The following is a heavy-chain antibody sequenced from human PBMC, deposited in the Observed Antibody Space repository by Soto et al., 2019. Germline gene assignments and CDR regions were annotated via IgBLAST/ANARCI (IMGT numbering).Heavy chain of an antibody. D-gene: IGHD3-16*01. J-gene: IGHJ3*01. Sequence: SQTLSLPCAISGDSVSSNSATWNWIRQSPSRGLEWLGRTYYRSKWYNDYAVSVTSRITINPDTSKNQFSLQLRSVTPDDTAVYYCARDASPTTDAFDVWGQGTMVTVSS. V-gene: IGHV6-1*01. CDR2: TYYRSKWYN. CDR1: GDSVSSNSAT. CDR3: ARDASPTTDAFDV.